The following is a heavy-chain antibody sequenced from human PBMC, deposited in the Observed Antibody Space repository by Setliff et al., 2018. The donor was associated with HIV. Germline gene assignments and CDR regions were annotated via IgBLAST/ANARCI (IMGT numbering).Heavy chain of an antibody. CDR3: ARSGSYVGPIQH. CDR1: GGYLSSYY. D-gene: IGHD3-10*02. Sequence: SETLSLTCTVSGGYLSSYYWSWIRQPAGKGLEWIGRIYSSGSTNYNPSLKSRLTMSVDTSKNQFSLKLTSVTAADTAVYYCARSGSYVGPIQHWGQGTRVTVSS. J-gene: IGHJ1*01. CDR2: IYSSGST. V-gene: IGHV4-4*07.